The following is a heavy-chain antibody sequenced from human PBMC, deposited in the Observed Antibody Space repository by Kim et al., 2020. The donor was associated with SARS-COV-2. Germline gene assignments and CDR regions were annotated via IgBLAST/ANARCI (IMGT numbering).Heavy chain of an antibody. V-gene: IGHV3-48*02. CDR2: IHSRTGST. CDR1: GFSFSDSA. Sequence: GGSLRLSCAASGFSFSDSAMNWVRRAPGKGLEWVSYIHSRTGSTFYADSVKGRFTISRDNAKNSLYLQMNSLRDEDTAIYYCATSRMRGFDIWGQGTMVTVSS. CDR3: ATSRMRGFDI. J-gene: IGHJ3*02.